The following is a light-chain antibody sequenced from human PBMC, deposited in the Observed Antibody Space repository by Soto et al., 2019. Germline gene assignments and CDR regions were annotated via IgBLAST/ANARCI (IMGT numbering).Light chain of an antibody. CDR3: QQYDYWPPYT. V-gene: IGKV3-15*01. J-gene: IGKJ2*01. CDR2: RIF. Sequence: EIVMTQSPGTVSVFPGETVTLSCRASQSVSGYLDWFHQKPGQAPRLVLLRIFTRAIGVPARFSGGGSGTEFTLTISSPQSEDFAVYYCQQYDYWPPYTFGQGTKVDIK. CDR1: QSVSGY.